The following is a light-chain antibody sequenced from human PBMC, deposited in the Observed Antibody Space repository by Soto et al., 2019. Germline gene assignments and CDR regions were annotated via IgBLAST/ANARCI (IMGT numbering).Light chain of an antibody. J-gene: IGKJ4*01. CDR1: QGITSY. CDR2: GAS. Sequence: IQLTQSPSSLSASVGDSVTITCRASQGITSYLAWYQQKPGKAPNLLIYGASTLQSGVPSRFSGSGSGTGFTLTINSLQAEDFATYYCQQTRSYPSTFGGGTKVDIK. CDR3: QQTRSYPST. V-gene: IGKV1-9*01.